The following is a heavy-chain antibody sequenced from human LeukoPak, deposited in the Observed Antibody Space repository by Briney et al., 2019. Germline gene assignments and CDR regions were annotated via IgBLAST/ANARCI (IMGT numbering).Heavy chain of an antibody. D-gene: IGHD5-12*01. J-gene: IGHJ4*02. Sequence: PSETLSLTCTVSGGSISSSSYYWGWIRQPPGRGLEWIGTIYYSGRTYYNPSLKSRVTISVDTSKNQFSLKLSSVTAADTAVYYCARLPPRGSGYDYLRLSDYWGQGTLVTVSS. CDR3: ARLPPRGSGYDYLRLSDY. CDR1: GGSISSSSYY. CDR2: IYYSGRT. V-gene: IGHV4-39*01.